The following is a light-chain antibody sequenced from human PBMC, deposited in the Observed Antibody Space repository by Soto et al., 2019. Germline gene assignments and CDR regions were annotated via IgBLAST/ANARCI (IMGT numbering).Light chain of an antibody. CDR2: GAS. Sequence: EIVLAQSPGTRSLSPRESATLSCRASQSVSSSFLAWYQQKAGQAPRLLIYGASRRATGIPDRFSGSGSGTDFTLTISRLEPEDFAVYYCQQYVSSPWAFGQGTKVDIK. CDR1: QSVSSSF. CDR3: QQYVSSPWA. V-gene: IGKV3-20*01. J-gene: IGKJ1*01.